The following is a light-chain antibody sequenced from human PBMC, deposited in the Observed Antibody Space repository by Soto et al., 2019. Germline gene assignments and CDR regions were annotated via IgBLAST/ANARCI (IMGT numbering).Light chain of an antibody. J-gene: IGLJ1*01. CDR2: EVS. CDR1: SSDIGGYNY. Sequence: QSVLTQPPSASGSPGQSVTISCTGTSSDIGGYNYVSWYQQHPGKAPKLMIYEVSKRPSGVPDRFSGSKSGNTASLNVSGLQAEDEADYYCSSYAGSNTYVFGTGTKDTVL. CDR3: SSYAGSNTYV. V-gene: IGLV2-8*01.